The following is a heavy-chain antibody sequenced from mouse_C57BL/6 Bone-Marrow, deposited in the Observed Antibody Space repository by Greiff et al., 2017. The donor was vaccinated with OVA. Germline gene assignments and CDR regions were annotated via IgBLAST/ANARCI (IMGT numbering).Heavy chain of an antibody. CDR2: SRNKANDYTT. Sequence: EVKLMESGGGLVQSGRSLRLSCATSGFTFSDFYMEWVRQAPGKGLEWIAASRNKANDYTTEYSASVKGRFIVSRDTSQSILYLQMNALRAEDTAIYYCARDGGGYAMDYWGQGTSVTVSS. V-gene: IGHV7-1*01. J-gene: IGHJ4*01. CDR3: ARDGGGYAMDY. CDR1: GFTFSDFY.